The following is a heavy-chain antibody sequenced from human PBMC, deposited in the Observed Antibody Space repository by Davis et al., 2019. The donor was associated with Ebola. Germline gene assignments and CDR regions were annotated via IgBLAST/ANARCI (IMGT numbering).Heavy chain of an antibody. J-gene: IGHJ4*02. Sequence: GESLKISCAASGFAFSSYAMHWVRQAPGKGLEWVAVISYDGSNKYYADSVKGRFTISRDNSKNTLYLQMNSLRAEDTAVYYCAASYDILTGYYWNWGQGTLVTVSS. V-gene: IGHV3-30*04. CDR1: GFAFSSYA. CDR2: ISYDGSNK. CDR3: AASYDILTGYYWN. D-gene: IGHD3-9*01.